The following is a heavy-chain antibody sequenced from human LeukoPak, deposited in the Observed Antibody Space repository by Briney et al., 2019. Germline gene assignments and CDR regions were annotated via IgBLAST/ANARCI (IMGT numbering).Heavy chain of an antibody. Sequence: GASVKVSCKASGGTFSSYAISWVRQAPGQGLEWMGRIIPILGIANYAQKLQGRVTMTTDTSTSTAYMELRSLRSDDTAVYYCARDDMATIDYWGQGTLVTVSS. CDR2: IIPILGIA. CDR1: GGTFSSYA. D-gene: IGHD5-24*01. V-gene: IGHV1-69*04. CDR3: ARDDMATIDY. J-gene: IGHJ4*02.